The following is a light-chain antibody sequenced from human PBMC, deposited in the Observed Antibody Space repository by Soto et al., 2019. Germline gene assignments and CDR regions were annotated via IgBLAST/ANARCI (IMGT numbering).Light chain of an antibody. J-gene: IGLJ2*01. CDR3: AAWDDSLNGVL. Sequence: QSVLTQPPSASGPSGQSVTISCSGSSSNIGVNTASWYQQLPGTAPKLLIQNNNQRPSGVPDRFSGSKSGTSASLVLSGLQSDDEAEYYCAAWDDSLNGVLFGGGTKVTVL. V-gene: IGLV1-44*01. CDR2: NNN. CDR1: SSNIGVNT.